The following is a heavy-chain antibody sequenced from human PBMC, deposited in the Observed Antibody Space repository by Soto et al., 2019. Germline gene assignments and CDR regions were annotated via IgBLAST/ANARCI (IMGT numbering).Heavy chain of an antibody. CDR1: GGSISSSSYY. CDR3: ARQAAGSIYYYYYYGMDV. CDR2: IYYSGST. J-gene: IGHJ6*02. D-gene: IGHD6-13*01. Sequence: SETLSLTCTVSGGSISSSSYYWGWIRQPPGKGLEWIGSIYYSGSTYYNPSLKSRVTISVDTSKNQFSLKLSSVTAADTAVYYCARQAAGSIYYYYYYGMDVWGQGTTVTVS. V-gene: IGHV4-39*01.